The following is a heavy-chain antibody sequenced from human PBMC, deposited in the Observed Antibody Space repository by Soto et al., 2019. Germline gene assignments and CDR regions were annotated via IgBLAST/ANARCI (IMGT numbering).Heavy chain of an antibody. CDR3: ARANAYNYVRYFFDF. CDR2: ISSSERA. V-gene: IGHV4-30-4*01. D-gene: IGHD5-12*01. J-gene: IGHJ4*02. Sequence: SSETLSLTCTVSGGPFGDDAHLWSWLRQSPGMGLEWMGHISSSERASYNPSLQSRLSISRDTSKKQFSLSLTSVTAADTAVYFCARANAYNYVRYFFDFWGQGALVTVSS. CDR1: GGPFGDDAHL.